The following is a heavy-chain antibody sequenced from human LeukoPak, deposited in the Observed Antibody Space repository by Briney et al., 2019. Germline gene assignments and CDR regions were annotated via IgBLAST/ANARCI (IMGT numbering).Heavy chain of an antibody. Sequence: GGSLRLSCVGSGFTFSTSWKHWVRQAPGKGPEYVAYINQDGSETNYVDSVKGRFTISRDNTRNSLFLQMYSLRDEDMAIYYCARWAGRCGGDCQSEDPWGLGTLVIVSS. CDR2: INQDGSET. CDR3: ARWAGRCGGDCQSEDP. V-gene: IGHV3-7*01. D-gene: IGHD2-21*02. CDR1: GFTFSTSW. J-gene: IGHJ5*02.